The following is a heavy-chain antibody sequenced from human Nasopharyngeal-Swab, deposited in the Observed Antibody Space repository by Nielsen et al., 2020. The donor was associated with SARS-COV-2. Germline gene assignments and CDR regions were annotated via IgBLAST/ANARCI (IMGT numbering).Heavy chain of an antibody. V-gene: IGHV3-30*03. J-gene: IGHJ4*02. CDR2: TSYGESHK. D-gene: IGHD1-14*01. CDR3: ARDPILGPPDYFDY. CDR1: GFSFSTTD. Sequence: SLKTSCAASGFSFSTTDMHWVRQAPGKGLEWVAVTSYGESHKYYAGSVRGRFTITSDNSKNTLNLQMYSLTTEDTAVYFCARDPILGPPDYFDYWGRGTLVIVSS.